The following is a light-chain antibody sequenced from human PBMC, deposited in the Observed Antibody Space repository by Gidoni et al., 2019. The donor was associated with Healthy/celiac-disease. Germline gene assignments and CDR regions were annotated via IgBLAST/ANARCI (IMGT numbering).Light chain of an antibody. J-gene: IGLJ3*02. CDR1: SSDVGGYNY. CDR3: SSYTRSSTWV. CDR2: DVS. V-gene: IGLV2-14*03. Sequence: QSALTQPAPVSVSPRPSITISCTGTSSDVGGYNYVSWYQRHQGKAPKLMIYDVSNRPSGVSNRFSGSKSGNTASLTISGLQAEDEADYFCSSYTRSSTWVFGGGTKLTVL.